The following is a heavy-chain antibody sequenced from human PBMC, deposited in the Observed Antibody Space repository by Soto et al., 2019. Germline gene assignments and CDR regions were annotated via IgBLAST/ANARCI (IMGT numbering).Heavy chain of an antibody. J-gene: IGHJ5*02. CDR1: GFTFSSYA. D-gene: IGHD1-26*01. V-gene: IGHV3-23*01. CDR2: ISGSGGST. Sequence: EVQLLESGGGLVQPGGSLRLSCAASGFTFSSYAMSWVRQAPGKGLEWVSVISGSGGSTYYADSVKGRFTISRDNSKKTLDLQMNSLRAEDTAVYYCAEGQGELIAERDWFDPWGQGTLVTVSS. CDR3: AEGQGELIAERDWFDP.